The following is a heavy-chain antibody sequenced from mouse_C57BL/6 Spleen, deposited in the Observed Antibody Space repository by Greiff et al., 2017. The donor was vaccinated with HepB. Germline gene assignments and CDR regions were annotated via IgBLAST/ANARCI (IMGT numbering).Heavy chain of an antibody. CDR1: GYAFSSSW. J-gene: IGHJ4*01. Sequence: QVQLQQSGPELVKPGASVKISCKASGYAFSSSWMNWVKQRPGKGLEWIGRIYTGDGDTNYNGKFKGKATLTADKSSSTAYMQLSSLTSEDSAVYFCAREAITAVVAKAMDYWGQGTSVTLSS. V-gene: IGHV1-82*01. D-gene: IGHD1-1*01. CDR2: IYTGDGDT. CDR3: AREAITAVVAKAMDY.